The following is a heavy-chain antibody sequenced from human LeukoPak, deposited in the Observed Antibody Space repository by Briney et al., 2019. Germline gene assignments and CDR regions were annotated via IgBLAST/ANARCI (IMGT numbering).Heavy chain of an antibody. CDR1: GFTFSSYW. CDR3: ASGLGRDNYYYYMDV. J-gene: IGHJ6*03. D-gene: IGHD7-27*01. CDR2: IKQDGSEK. Sequence: GGSLRLSCAASGFTFSSYWISWVRQAPGKGLEWVANIKQDGSEKYYVDSVKGRFTISRDNAKNSLYLQMNSLRAEDTAVYYCASGLGRDNYYYYMDVWGKGTTVTVSS. V-gene: IGHV3-7*01.